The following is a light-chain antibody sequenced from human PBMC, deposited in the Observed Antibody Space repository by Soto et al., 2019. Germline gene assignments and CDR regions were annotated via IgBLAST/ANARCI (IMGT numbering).Light chain of an antibody. Sequence: DIQMTQSPSTLAASVGDRVTIACRASQSVSSWLDWYQQKPGKAPKLLIYDASSLERGVPSRFSGSGSGTEFTLTISSLQPDDFATYYFQQYNTYPPWTFGQGTKVEVK. CDR2: DAS. CDR3: QQYNTYPPWT. J-gene: IGKJ1*01. V-gene: IGKV1-5*01. CDR1: QSVSSW.